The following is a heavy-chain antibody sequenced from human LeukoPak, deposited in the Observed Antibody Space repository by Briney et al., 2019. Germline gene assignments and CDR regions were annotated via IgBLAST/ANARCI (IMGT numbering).Heavy chain of an antibody. CDR2: IGTAGDT. CDR1: GFTFSSYD. CDR3: ARVQLYYDFWGMDV. J-gene: IGHJ6*02. D-gene: IGHD3-3*01. V-gene: IGHV3-13*01. Sequence: GGSLRLSCAASGFTFSSYDMHWVRQATGKGLEWVSAIGTAGDTYYPGSVKGRLTISRENAKNSLYLQMNSLRAGDAAVYYCARVQLYYDFWGMDVWGQGTTVTVSS.